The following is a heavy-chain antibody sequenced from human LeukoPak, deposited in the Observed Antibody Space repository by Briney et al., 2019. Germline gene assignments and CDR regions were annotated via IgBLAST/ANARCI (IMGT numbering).Heavy chain of an antibody. CDR3: ARAANLIMITFGGVIGAFDI. CDR1: GFTFSSYA. Sequence: GGSLRLSCAASGFTFSSYAMSWVRQAPGRGLEWVSAISGSGGSTYYADSVKGRFTISRDNSKNSLYLQMNSLRAEDTALYYCARAANLIMITFGGVIGAFDIWGQGTMVTVSS. CDR2: ISGSGGST. V-gene: IGHV3-23*01. D-gene: IGHD3-16*02. J-gene: IGHJ3*02.